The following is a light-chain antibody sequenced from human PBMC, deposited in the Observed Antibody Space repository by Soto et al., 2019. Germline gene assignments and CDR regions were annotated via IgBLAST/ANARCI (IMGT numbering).Light chain of an antibody. V-gene: IGKV1-5*03. J-gene: IGKJ1*01. CDR3: QQYNSYWT. CDR2: KAS. Sequence: DIQMTQSPSTLSASVCDRVTITCRASQSISSWLAWYQQKPGKAPKLLIYKASSLESGVPSRFSGSGSGTEFTLTISSLQPDDFATYYCQQYNSYWTFGQGTRWIS. CDR1: QSISSW.